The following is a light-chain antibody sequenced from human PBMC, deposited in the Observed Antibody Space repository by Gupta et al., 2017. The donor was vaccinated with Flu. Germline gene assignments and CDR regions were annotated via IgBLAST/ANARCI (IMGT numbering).Light chain of an antibody. CDR3: CSFRYSSTASYV. J-gene: IGLJ1*01. V-gene: IGLV2-14*01. Sequence: QSALAQPASVSGSPGQSIAISCTGTSSDIGGYDHVSWYQQHPGKAPKLVIYEVTKRPSGVSSRFFGSKFGNTATLTISGLQTEDDGDYYCCSFRYSSTASYVFGPGTKVTVL. CDR1: SSDIGGYDH. CDR2: EVT.